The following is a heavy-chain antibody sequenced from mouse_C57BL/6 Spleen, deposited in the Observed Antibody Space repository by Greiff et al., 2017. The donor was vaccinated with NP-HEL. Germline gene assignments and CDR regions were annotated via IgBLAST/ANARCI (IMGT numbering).Heavy chain of an antibody. V-gene: IGHV1-82*01. D-gene: IGHD1-1*01. J-gene: IGHJ2*01. Sequence: LVESGPELVKPGASVKISCKASGYAFSSSWMNWVKQRPGKGLEWIGRIYPGDGDTNYNGKFKGKATLTADKSSSTAYMQLSSLTSEDSAVYFCARSNSFYAGVFDYWGQGTTLTVSS. CDR1: GYAFSSSW. CDR2: IYPGDGDT. CDR3: ARSNSFYAGVFDY.